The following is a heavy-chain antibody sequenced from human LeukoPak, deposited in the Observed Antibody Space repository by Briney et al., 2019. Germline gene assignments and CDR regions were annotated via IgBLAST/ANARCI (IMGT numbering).Heavy chain of an antibody. J-gene: IGHJ6*02. CDR2: IYCSGST. CDR1: GGSFSGYY. D-gene: IGHD2/OR15-2a*01. Sequence: SETLSLTCAVYGGSFSGYYWSWIRQPPGKGLEWIGYIYCSGSTNYNPSLKSRVTISVDTSKNQFSLKLSSVTAADTAVYYCARHSFRVSFFHMDVWGQGTTVTVSS. CDR3: ARHSFRVSFFHMDV. V-gene: IGHV4-59*08.